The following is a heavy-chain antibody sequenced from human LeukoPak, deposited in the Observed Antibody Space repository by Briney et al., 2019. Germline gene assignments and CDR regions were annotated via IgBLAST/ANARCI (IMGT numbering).Heavy chain of an antibody. CDR2: INSDGSST. J-gene: IGHJ4*02. CDR3: AHPAAGGFDY. D-gene: IGHD6-25*01. V-gene: IGHV3-74*01. CDR1: GFTFSSYW. Sequence: GGSLRLSCAASGFTFSSYWMHWVRQAPGKGLAWVSRINSDGSSTSYADSVKGRFTISRDNAKNTLYLQMNSLRAEDTAVYYCAHPAAGGFDYWGQGTLVTVSS.